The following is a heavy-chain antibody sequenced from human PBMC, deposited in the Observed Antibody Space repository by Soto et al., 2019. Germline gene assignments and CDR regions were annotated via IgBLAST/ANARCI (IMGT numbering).Heavy chain of an antibody. V-gene: IGHV1-8*01. D-gene: IGHD2-15*01. Sequence: QVQLVQSGAEVKKPGASVKVSCKASGYTFTSYDINWVRQATGQGLEWMGWMNPNSGNTGYAQKFQGRVTMTRNTSIRTAYMELSSLRSEDTAVYYCAIYGGNCSVDSFDLWGRGPLVTVSS. CDR3: AIYGGNCSVDSFDL. CDR2: MNPNSGNT. CDR1: GYTFTSYD. J-gene: IGHJ2*01.